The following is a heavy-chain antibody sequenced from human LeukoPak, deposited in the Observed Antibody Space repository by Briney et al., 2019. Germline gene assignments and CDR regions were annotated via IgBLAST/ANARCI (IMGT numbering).Heavy chain of an antibody. CDR2: ISGNGVTT. D-gene: IGHD7-27*01. Sequence: GGSLRLSCAASGFTFSSYAMNWVRQAPGKGLEWVSAISGNGVTTFYADSVEGRFTISRDNSKNTLYLQMNSLRAEDTAVYFCAKSIRQLGNYYYYMDVWGNGTTVTVSS. V-gene: IGHV3-23*01. J-gene: IGHJ6*03. CDR3: AKSIRQLGNYYYYMDV. CDR1: GFTFSSYA.